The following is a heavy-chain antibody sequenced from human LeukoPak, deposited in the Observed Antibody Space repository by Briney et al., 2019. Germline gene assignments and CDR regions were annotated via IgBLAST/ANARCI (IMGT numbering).Heavy chain of an antibody. D-gene: IGHD6-13*01. J-gene: IGHJ4*02. CDR1: GGSISSSTYY. CDR3: ARAIKAAAGTPAAFDF. V-gene: IGHV4-39*07. Sequence: SETLSLTCTVSGGSISSSTYYWGWIRQSPGKGLEWIGTIYYNGMTYYNPSLSSRVPISADTSKNQFSLKLTSVTAADTAVYYCARAIKAAAGTPAAFDFWGQGTLVTVSS. CDR2: IYYNGMT.